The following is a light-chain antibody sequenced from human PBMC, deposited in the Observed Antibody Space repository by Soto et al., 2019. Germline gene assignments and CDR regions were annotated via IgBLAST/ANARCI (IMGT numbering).Light chain of an antibody. CDR1: QGVSTF. CDR3: QQYNVYPFT. CDR2: FAS. Sequence: DIQMTQSPSSLSASLGDRVTITCRASQGVSTFLAWVQQKPGKAPKSLIYFASSWQSGVPSRFSGSGSGTDFTLTISSLQPEDFATYYCQQYNVYPFTFGGGTKVEIK. J-gene: IGKJ4*01. V-gene: IGKV1-16*01.